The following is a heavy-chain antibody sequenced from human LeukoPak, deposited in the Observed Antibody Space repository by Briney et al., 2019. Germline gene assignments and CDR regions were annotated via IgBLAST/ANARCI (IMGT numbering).Heavy chain of an antibody. V-gene: IGHV5-51*01. J-gene: IGHJ3*02. CDR1: GYSFTSYW. D-gene: IGHD4-17*01. CDR3: ARGRLDYGDYVAAFDI. CDR2: IYPGDSDT. Sequence: GESLKISCKGSGYSFTSYWIGWVRQMPGKGQEWMGIIYPGDSDTRYSPSFQGQVTISADKSISTAYLQWSSLKASDTAMYYCARGRLDYGDYVAAFDIWGQGTMVTVSS.